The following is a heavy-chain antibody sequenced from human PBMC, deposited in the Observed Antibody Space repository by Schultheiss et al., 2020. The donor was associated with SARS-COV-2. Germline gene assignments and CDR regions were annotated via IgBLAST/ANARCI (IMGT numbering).Heavy chain of an antibody. CDR1: GGSFSGYY. CDR3: ARDTIQLWSRYVDY. CDR2: INHSGST. D-gene: IGHD5-18*01. J-gene: IGHJ4*02. Sequence: GSLRLSCAVYGGSFSGYYWSWIRQHPGKGLEWIGEINHSGSTNYNPSLKSRVTISVDTSKNQFSLKLSSVTAADTAVYYCARDTIQLWSRYVDYWGQGTLVTVSS. V-gene: IGHV4-34*01.